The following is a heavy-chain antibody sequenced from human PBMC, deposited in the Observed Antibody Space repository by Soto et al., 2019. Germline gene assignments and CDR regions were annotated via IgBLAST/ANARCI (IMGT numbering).Heavy chain of an antibody. J-gene: IGHJ6*02. V-gene: IGHV5-51*01. D-gene: IGHD3-22*01. CDR3: ARQDSSGYVPYYYYDGMDV. CDR2: IYPGDSDT. Sequence: GESLKISCKGSGYSFTSYWIGWVRQMPGKGLEWMGIIYPGDSDTRYSPSFQGQVTISADKSISTAYLQWSSLKASDTAMYYCARQDSSGYVPYYYYDGMDVWGQGTTVTVSS. CDR1: GYSFTSYW.